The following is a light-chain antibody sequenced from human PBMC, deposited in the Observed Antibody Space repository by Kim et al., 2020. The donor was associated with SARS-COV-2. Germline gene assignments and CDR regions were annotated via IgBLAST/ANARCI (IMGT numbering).Light chain of an antibody. Sequence: SPGERATLSCRASLSVNSNLAWYQQKPGQAPRLLIYGASTRATGIPARFSGSGSGTEFTLTISSLQSEDLAVYYCQQYNNWPPGTFGQGTKVDIK. V-gene: IGKV3-15*01. CDR3: QQYNNWPPGT. CDR2: GAS. J-gene: IGKJ1*01. CDR1: LSVNSN.